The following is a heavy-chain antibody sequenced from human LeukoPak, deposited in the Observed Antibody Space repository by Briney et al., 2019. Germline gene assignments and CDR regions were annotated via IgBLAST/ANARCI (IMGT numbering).Heavy chain of an antibody. V-gene: IGHV1-2*02. D-gene: IGHD2-2*01. CDR1: GYTFTDHY. CDR2: INPKSGGR. J-gene: IGHJ4*02. Sequence: ASVKVSCKASGYTFTDHYMHWVRQAPGQGLEWMGWINPKSGGRSYAQRFQGRVTMTRDTSISTAYMELSRLRSDDTAVYYCATGERLVPAAMWFDYWGQGTLVTVSS. CDR3: ATGERLVPAAMWFDY.